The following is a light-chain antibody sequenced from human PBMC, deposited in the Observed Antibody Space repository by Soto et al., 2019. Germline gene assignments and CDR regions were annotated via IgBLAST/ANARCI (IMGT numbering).Light chain of an antibody. CDR2: EDT. CDR3: CSYAGQTVF. Sequence: QSVLTQPASVSGSPGQSITISCTVTSNNIDSHNFVSWYQQHPGKVPKLMIYEDTERPSGVSDRFSGSKSGRTASLTISGLQTEVEADYYCCSYAGQTVFFAGGTNVTVL. CDR1: SNNIDSHNF. J-gene: IGLJ2*01. V-gene: IGLV2-23*01.